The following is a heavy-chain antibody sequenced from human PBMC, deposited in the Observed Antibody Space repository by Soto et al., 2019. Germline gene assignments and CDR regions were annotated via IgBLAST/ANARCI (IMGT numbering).Heavy chain of an antibody. CDR3: ARQPRIAVPGLYLDY. J-gene: IGHJ4*02. Sequence: SETLSLTCTVSGGSISSYYWSWIRQPPGKGLEWIGYIYYSGSTNYNPSLKSRVTISVDTSKNQFSLKLSSVTAADTAVYYCARQPRIAVPGLYLDYWGQGTLVTVSS. CDR1: GGSISSYY. CDR2: IYYSGST. D-gene: IGHD6-19*01. V-gene: IGHV4-59*08.